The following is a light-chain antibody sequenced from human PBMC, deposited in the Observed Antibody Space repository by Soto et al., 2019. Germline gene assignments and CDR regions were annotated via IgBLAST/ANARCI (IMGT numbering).Light chain of an antibody. CDR2: GAS. CDR1: QSVSSSY. Sequence: EIVLTQSPGTLSLSPGERATLSCRASQSVSSSYLAWYQQKTGQAPRLLIYGASSRATGIPDRFSGSGSGTDFTLTISRLEPDDFAVYYCQQYGSSPTFGQGTKVDIK. CDR3: QQYGSSPT. J-gene: IGKJ1*01. V-gene: IGKV3-20*01.